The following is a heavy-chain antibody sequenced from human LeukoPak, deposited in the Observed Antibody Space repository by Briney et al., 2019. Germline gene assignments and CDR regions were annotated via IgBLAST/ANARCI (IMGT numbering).Heavy chain of an antibody. CDR1: GGSISSGGYF. J-gene: IGHJ4*02. D-gene: IGHD3-10*01. CDR3: ARGDGSGSQGFDY. V-gene: IGHV4-31*03. Sequence: SQTLSLTCTVSGGSISSGGYFWSWIRQHPGKGLEWIGYIYYSGSTYYNPSLKSRVTISVDTSKNQFSLKLSSVTAADTAVYYCARGDGSGSQGFDYWGQGTLVTVSS. CDR2: IYYSGST.